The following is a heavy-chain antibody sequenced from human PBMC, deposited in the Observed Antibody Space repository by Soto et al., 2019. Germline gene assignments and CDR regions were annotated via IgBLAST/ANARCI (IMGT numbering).Heavy chain of an antibody. Sequence: LRLSCAASGFTFSSYGMHWVRQAPGKGLEWVAVISYDGSNKYYADSVKGRFTISRDNSKNTLYLQMNSLRADDTAVYYCAKSTVYGNFDYWGQGTLVTVSS. CDR3: AKSTVYGNFDY. CDR2: ISYDGSNK. V-gene: IGHV3-30*18. J-gene: IGHJ4*02. CDR1: GFTFSSYG. D-gene: IGHD3-10*01.